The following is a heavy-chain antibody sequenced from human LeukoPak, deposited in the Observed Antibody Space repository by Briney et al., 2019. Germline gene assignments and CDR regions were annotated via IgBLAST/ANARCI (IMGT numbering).Heavy chain of an antibody. D-gene: IGHD3-22*01. Sequence: ASVKVSCKASGYTFTNYGISWVRQAPGQGLEWMGWISAYNGNTNYAQKLQGRVTMTTDTSTSTAYMELRSLRSDDTAVYYCATYDSRLNAFDIWGQGTMVTVSS. CDR1: GYTFTNYG. CDR2: ISAYNGNT. V-gene: IGHV1-18*01. J-gene: IGHJ3*02. CDR3: ATYDSRLNAFDI.